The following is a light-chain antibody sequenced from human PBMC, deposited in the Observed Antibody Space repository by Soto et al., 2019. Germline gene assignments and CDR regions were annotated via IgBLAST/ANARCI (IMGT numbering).Light chain of an antibody. V-gene: IGKV1-5*03. Sequence: DIQMTQSPSTLSASVGDRVTITCRASQSISSWLAWYQQKPGKAPKLLIYKASGLESGVPSRFSGSGSGTEFTLTISSLRPDDSAIYYCQHYNSYSLTFGQGTKVVIK. CDR2: KAS. CDR1: QSISSW. CDR3: QHYNSYSLT. J-gene: IGKJ1*01.